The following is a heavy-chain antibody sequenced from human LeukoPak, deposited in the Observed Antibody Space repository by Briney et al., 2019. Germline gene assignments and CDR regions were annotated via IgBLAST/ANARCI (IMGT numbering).Heavy chain of an antibody. CDR2: ISWNSGSI. Sequence: PGGSLRLSCAASGFTFSSYGMHWVRQAPGKGLEWVSGISWNSGSIGYADSVKGRFTISRDNAKNSLYLQMNSLRAEDTALYYCAKDIRGYSYGWVFDYWGQGTLVTVSS. V-gene: IGHV3-9*01. D-gene: IGHD5-18*01. CDR3: AKDIRGYSYGWVFDY. CDR1: GFTFSSYG. J-gene: IGHJ4*02.